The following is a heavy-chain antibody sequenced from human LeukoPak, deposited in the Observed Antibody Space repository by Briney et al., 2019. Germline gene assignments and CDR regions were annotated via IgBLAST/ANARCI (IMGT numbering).Heavy chain of an antibody. CDR1: GFTFSSYA. CDR2: ISYDGSNK. Sequence: GGSLRLSCAASGFTFSSYAMHWVRQAPGKGLEWVAVISYDGSNKYYADSVKGRFTISRDNSKNTLYLQMNSLRAEDTAVHYCARAMDYDILTDYSQFDYWGQGTPVTVSS. D-gene: IGHD3-9*01. CDR3: ARAMDYDILTDYSQFDY. J-gene: IGHJ4*02. V-gene: IGHV3-30-3*01.